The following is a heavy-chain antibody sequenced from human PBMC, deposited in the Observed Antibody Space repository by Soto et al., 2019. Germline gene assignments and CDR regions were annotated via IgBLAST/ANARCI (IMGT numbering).Heavy chain of an antibody. CDR3: ARLSGSWQSGFDP. Sequence: QVQLQESGPGLVKPSQTLSLTCIVSGGSISSNDFYWSWIRQHPGKGLEWIGYIYYSGNTYYNPSLQSRVTILVDTSKNQFSLKVSSVTAADTAVYYCARLSGSWQSGFDPWGQGTLVTVSS. D-gene: IGHD6-13*01. J-gene: IGHJ5*02. CDR2: IYYSGNT. V-gene: IGHV4-31*03. CDR1: GGSISSNDFY.